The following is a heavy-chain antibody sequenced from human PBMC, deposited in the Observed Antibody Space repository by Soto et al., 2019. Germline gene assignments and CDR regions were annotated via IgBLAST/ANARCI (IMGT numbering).Heavy chain of an antibody. CDR2: INAGNGNT. V-gene: IGHV1-3*01. Sequence: ASVKVSCKASGYTFTSYAMHWVRQAPGQRLEWMGWINAGNGNTKYSQKFQGRVTITRDTSASTAYMELSSLRSDDTAVYYCARGAVTLIRGLTLHFDSMDVWGQGTTVTV. CDR3: ARGAVTLIRGLTLHFDSMDV. D-gene: IGHD3-10*01. J-gene: IGHJ6*02. CDR1: GYTFTSYA.